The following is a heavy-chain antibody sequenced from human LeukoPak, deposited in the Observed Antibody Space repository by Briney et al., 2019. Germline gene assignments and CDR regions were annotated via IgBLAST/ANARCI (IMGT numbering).Heavy chain of an antibody. CDR2: IKSKTDGGTT. J-gene: IGHJ4*02. CDR1: GFTFSNVR. CDR3: TYGWDRFDY. Sequence: GGSLRLSCAASGFTFSNVRMSWVRQAPGKGLEWVGRIKSKTDGGTTDHAAPVKGRFTISRDDSKNTLYLQMNSLKIEDTAVYYCTYGWDRFDYWGQGTLVTVSS. D-gene: IGHD6-19*01. V-gene: IGHV3-15*01.